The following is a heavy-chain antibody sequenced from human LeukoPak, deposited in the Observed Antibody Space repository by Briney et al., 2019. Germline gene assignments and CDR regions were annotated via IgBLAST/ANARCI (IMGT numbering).Heavy chain of an antibody. Sequence: GASVKVSCKASGYTFTNYGISWVRQAPGQGLEWMGWISAYNGYTDYAQKFQFRVTMTTDTSTTTAYMELRSLRSDDTAVYYCARDKGVTTEVTQHFQHWGQGTLVTVSS. D-gene: IGHD4-23*01. CDR2: ISAYNGYT. V-gene: IGHV1-18*01. CDR3: ARDKGVTTEVTQHFQH. CDR1: GYTFTNYG. J-gene: IGHJ1*01.